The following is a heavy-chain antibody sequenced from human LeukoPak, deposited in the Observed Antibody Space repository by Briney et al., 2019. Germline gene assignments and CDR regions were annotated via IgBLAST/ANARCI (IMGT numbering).Heavy chain of an antibody. CDR2: IYHSGST. D-gene: IGHD1-1*01. J-gene: IGHJ4*02. CDR3: ARVTDWNDLDY. CDR1: GYYISSGYY. Sequence: PSETLSLTCTVSGYYISSGYYWGWIRQPPGKGLEWIGSIYHSGSTYYNPSLKSRVTISIDTSKNQLSLQLTSVTAADTAVYYCARVTDWNDLDYWGQGTLVTVSS. V-gene: IGHV4-38-2*02.